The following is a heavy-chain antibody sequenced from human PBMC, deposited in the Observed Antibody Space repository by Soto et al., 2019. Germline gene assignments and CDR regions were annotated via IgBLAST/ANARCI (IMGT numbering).Heavy chain of an antibody. J-gene: IGHJ3*01. CDR1: GFTFISYW. CDR3: ARTPHKYYDFWSGYLVDAFDF. V-gene: IGHV3-7*01. D-gene: IGHD3-3*01. CDR2: IKQDGSEK. Sequence: GGSLILSCAASGFTFISYWMSWVRQAPGKGLEWVANIKQDGSEKYYVDSVKGRFTISRDNAKNSLYLQMNSLRAEDTAVYYCARTPHKYYDFWSGYLVDAFDFWGQGTMVTVSS.